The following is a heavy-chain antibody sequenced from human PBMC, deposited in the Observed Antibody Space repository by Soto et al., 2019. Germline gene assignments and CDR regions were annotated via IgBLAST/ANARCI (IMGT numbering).Heavy chain of an antibody. J-gene: IGHJ4*02. Sequence: GGSLRLSCAASGFTFSSYAMSWVRQAPGKGLEWVSAISGSGGSTYYADSVKGRFTISRDNSKNTLYLQMNSLRAEDTAVYYCAKDLMITFGRLIVPPHDYWGQGTLVTVSS. CDR3: AKDLMITFGRLIVPPHDY. CDR2: ISGSGGST. D-gene: IGHD3-16*02. V-gene: IGHV3-23*01. CDR1: GFTFSSYA.